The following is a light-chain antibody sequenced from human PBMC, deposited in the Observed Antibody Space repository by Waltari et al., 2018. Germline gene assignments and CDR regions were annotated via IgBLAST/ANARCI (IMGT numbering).Light chain of an antibody. CDR1: QSVSRA. V-gene: IGKV3-20*01. J-gene: IGKJ1*01. CDR3: QHYLRLPVT. Sequence: CKASQSVSRALTWYQHKPGQAPRLLIYGASTRATGIPDRFSGSGSGTDFSLTISRLEPDDFAVYYCQHYLRLPVTFGQGTTVEI. CDR2: GAS.